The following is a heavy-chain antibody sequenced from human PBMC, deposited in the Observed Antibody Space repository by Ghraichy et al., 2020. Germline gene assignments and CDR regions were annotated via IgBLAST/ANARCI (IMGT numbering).Heavy chain of an antibody. CDR1: SGSISTYD. CDR2: MYSSGST. V-gene: IGHV4-4*07. J-gene: IGHJ2*01. CDR3: ARDSMGFGELRHYWYFDL. D-gene: IGHD3-10*01. Sequence: SETLSLTCTVSSGSISTYDWSWIRQPAGKGVEWIGRMYSSGSTNYNPSLRGRVTMSVDTSKNHFSLRVRSVTAADTAVYYCARDSMGFGELRHYWYFDLWGRGTLVTVSS.